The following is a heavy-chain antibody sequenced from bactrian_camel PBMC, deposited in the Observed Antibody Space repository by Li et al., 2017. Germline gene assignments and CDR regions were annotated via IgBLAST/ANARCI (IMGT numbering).Heavy chain of an antibody. CDR2: IYRDGSNT. V-gene: IGHV3-2*01. J-gene: IGHJ4*01. CDR3: MTGPPPTVAAGHYNY. D-gene: IGHD6*01. CDR1: GHTYSSNC. Sequence: HVQLVESGGGSVQPGGSLRLSCGASGHTYSSNCMGWFRQAPGKGLGWVSTIYRDGSNTYNADAVKGRFTMSRDNTKNTAYLQVNDLRPKDTAVYYCMTGPPPTVAAGHYNYWGQGTQVTVS.